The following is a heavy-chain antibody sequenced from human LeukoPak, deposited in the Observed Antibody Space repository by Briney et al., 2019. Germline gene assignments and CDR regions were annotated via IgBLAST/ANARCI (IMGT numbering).Heavy chain of an antibody. CDR2: ISYDGSNK. CDR3: ARPLDTAMVADAYAI. V-gene: IGHV3-30*03. J-gene: IGHJ3*02. D-gene: IGHD5-18*01. CDR1: GFTFSSYG. Sequence: GGSLRLFCAASGFTFSSYGMHWVRQAPGKGLEWVAVISYDGSNKYYADSVKGRFTISRDNSKNTLYLQMNSLRAEDTAVYYCARPLDTAMVADAYAIWGQGTMVTVSS.